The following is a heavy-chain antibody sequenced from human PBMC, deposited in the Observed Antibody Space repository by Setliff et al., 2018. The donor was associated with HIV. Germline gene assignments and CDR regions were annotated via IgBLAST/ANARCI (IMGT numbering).Heavy chain of an antibody. CDR2: IDHSGST. D-gene: IGHD5-18*01. Sequence: SETLSLTCAVYGGSFSGYYWTWIRQPPGKGLEWIGEIDHSGSTNYNPSLKSRVTLSVDTSKNQVSLRLSSVTAADTAVYYCARVPGYSFGCEHFDYWGQGTLVTVSS. J-gene: IGHJ4*02. CDR1: GGSFSGYY. V-gene: IGHV4-34*01. CDR3: ARVPGYSFGCEHFDY.